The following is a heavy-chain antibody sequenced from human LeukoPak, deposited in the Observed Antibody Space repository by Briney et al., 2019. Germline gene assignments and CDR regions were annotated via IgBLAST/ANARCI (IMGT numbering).Heavy chain of an antibody. Sequence: GSLRLSCAASGFTFSSYSMNWVRQAPGKGLEWVSSISSSSSYIYYADSVKGRFTISRDNAKNSLYLQMNSLRAEDTAVYYCARDRTEDIVVVPAATGSYYYYYMDVWGKGTTVTVSS. D-gene: IGHD2-2*01. J-gene: IGHJ6*03. V-gene: IGHV3-21*01. CDR2: ISSSSSYI. CDR3: ARDRTEDIVVVPAATGSYYYYYMDV. CDR1: GFTFSSYS.